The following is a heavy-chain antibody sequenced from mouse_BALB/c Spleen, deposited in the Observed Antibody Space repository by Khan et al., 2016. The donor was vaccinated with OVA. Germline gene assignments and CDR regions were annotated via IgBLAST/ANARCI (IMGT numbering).Heavy chain of an antibody. Sequence: QVQLKQSGPELVRPGASVKISCKGSGYTFSDYAMHWVKQSHAKSLEWIGVISTYHGNTNYNQKFKGKATMTVDKSSSSAYMELARLTSEDSAIYYCASGIDDFYVMNYWGQGTSVTVSS. J-gene: IGHJ4*01. CDR1: GYTFSDYA. CDR3: ASGIDDFYVMNY. V-gene: IGHV1S137*01. CDR2: ISTYHGNT.